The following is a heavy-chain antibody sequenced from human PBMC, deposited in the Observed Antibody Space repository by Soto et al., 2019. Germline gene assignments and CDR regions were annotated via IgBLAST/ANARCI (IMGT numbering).Heavy chain of an antibody. CDR1: GGSFSGYY. V-gene: IGHV4-34*01. J-gene: IGHJ6*03. Sequence: SETLSLTCAVYGGSFSGYYWSWIRQPPGKGLEWVGEINHSGSTNYNPSLKSRVTISVDTSKNQFSLKLSSVTAADTAVYYCARAAGYDFWSGQKNYYYYYMDVWGKGTTVTVSS. D-gene: IGHD3-3*01. CDR2: INHSGST. CDR3: ARAAGYDFWSGQKNYYYYYMDV.